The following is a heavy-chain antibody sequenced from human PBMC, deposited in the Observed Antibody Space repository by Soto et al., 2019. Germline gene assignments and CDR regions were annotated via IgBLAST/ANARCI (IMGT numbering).Heavy chain of an antibody. V-gene: IGHV4-59*08. CDR3: ARHGQQWLIPSNWFDP. Sequence: ADTLALTCTVSGGSISSHYWCWIMRPPGKGLEWIGYIYYNGSTNYNPSLKSRVTISVDTSKNQFSLKLSSVTAADTAVYYCARHGQQWLIPSNWFDPWGQGTLVTVS. CDR1: GGSISSHY. D-gene: IGHD6-19*01. J-gene: IGHJ5*02. CDR2: IYYNGST.